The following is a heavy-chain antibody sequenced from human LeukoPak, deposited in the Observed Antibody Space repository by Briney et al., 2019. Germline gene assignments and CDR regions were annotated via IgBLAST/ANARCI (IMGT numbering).Heavy chain of an antibody. CDR2: IKSKTDGGTT. CDR1: GFTFSDYY. Sequence: PGGSLRLSCAASGFTFSDYYMSWVRQAPGKGLEWVGRIKSKTDGGTTDYAAPVKGRFTISRDDSKNTLYLQMNSLKTEDTAVYYCTTNVKGITPLGYYYMDVWGKGTTVTVSS. CDR3: TTNVKGITPLGYYYMDV. D-gene: IGHD3-16*01. V-gene: IGHV3-15*01. J-gene: IGHJ6*03.